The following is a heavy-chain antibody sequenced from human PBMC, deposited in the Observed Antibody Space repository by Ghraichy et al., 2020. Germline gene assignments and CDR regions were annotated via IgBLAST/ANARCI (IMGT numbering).Heavy chain of an antibody. J-gene: IGHJ4*02. Sequence: GGSLRLSCAASGFSFRDHYMDWVRQAPGKGLQWVGRVRTRSNSYSTEYATSVKGRFTITRDDSNNLLFLQMNSLKTEDTAVYYCARPSGTNFLFDYWGRGTLVTVSS. CDR2: VRTRSNSYST. CDR1: GFSFRDHY. D-gene: IGHD3-10*01. V-gene: IGHV3-72*01. CDR3: ARPSGTNFLFDY.